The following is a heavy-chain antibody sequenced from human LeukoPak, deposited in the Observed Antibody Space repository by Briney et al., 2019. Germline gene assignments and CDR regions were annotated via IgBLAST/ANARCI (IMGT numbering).Heavy chain of an antibody. CDR3: ARDDLDYDFWSGLFDY. D-gene: IGHD3-3*01. CDR1: GFTFSSYW. J-gene: IGHJ4*02. Sequence: GGSLRLSCAASGFTFSSYWMSWVRQAPGKGLEWVANIKQDGSEKYYVDSVKGRFTISRDNAKNSLYLQMNSLRAEDSAVYYCARDDLDYDFWSGLFDYWGQGTLVTVSS. CDR2: IKQDGSEK. V-gene: IGHV3-7*01.